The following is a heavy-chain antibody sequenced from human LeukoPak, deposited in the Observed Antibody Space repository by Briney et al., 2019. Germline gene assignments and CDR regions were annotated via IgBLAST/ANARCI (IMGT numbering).Heavy chain of an antibody. D-gene: IGHD3-22*01. J-gene: IGHJ4*02. CDR2: ISYSGST. CDR1: GGSISSYY. CDR3: ARYYYDNSGYGDYFDY. V-gene: IGHV4-59*12. Sequence: SETLSLTCTVSGGSISSYYWSWIRQPPGKGLEWIGYISYSGSTNFNPSLKSRVTISVDTSKNQFSLKLSSVTAADTAVYYCARYYYDNSGYGDYFDYWGQGTLVTVSS.